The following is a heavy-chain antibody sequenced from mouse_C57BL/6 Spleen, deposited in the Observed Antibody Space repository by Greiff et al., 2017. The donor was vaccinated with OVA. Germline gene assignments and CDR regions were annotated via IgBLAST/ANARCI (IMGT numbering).Heavy chain of an antibody. CDR3: ARDDGYYGFAY. Sequence: ESGPGLVKPSQSLSLTCSVTGYSITSGYYWNWIRQFPGNKLEWMGYISYDGSNNYNPSLNNRISITRDTSKNQFFLKLNSVTTEDTATYYCARDDGYYGFAYWGQGTLVTVSA. CDR2: ISYDGSN. D-gene: IGHD2-3*01. V-gene: IGHV3-6*01. J-gene: IGHJ3*01. CDR1: GYSITSGYY.